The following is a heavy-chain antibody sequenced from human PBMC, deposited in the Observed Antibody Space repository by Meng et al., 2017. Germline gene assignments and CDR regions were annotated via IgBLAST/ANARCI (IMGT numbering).Heavy chain of an antibody. D-gene: IGHD5-24*01. Sequence: GRSLRPSCAASGFTFSSRSMNCVRQAPGKGMEWVSSISSSSSYIYYADSVKGRFTISRDNAKNSRYLPMNSLGAEDTAVYYCARAKDRDGYNFGWGQGTTVTVSS. CDR2: ISSSSSYI. CDR3: ARAKDRDGYNFG. CDR1: GFTFSSRS. J-gene: IGHJ4*02. V-gene: IGHV3-21*01.